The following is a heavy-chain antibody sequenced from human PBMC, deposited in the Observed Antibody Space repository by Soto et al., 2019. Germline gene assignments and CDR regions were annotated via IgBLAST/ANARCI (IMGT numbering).Heavy chain of an antibody. CDR2: IYNSGST. V-gene: IGHV4-61*01. CDR1: DGNGSGGTYC. CDR3: AREFAY. Sequence: TSQTMPLTWTVSDGNGSGGTYCWNCIRPPPGKELEWIGLIYNSGSTNYNPSLKSRVTISVDTSKTQFSLTLNSVTAADTAVYYCAREFAYWGQGILVTVSS. J-gene: IGHJ4*02.